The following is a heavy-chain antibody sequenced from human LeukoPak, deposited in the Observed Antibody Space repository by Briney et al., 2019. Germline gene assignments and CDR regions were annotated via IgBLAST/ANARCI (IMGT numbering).Heavy chain of an antibody. V-gene: IGHV3-20*04. CDR2: INWNGGST. D-gene: IGHD3-22*01. J-gene: IGHJ4*02. Sequence: GGSLRLSCAASGFTFDDYGMSWVRQAPGKGLEWVAGINWNGGSTGYADSVKGRFTISRYKAKNYLYLQMNSLRAEDTALYYCARVLIYYYDTSGYYFDYWGQGTLVTVSS. CDR3: ARVLIYYYDTSGYYFDY. CDR1: GFTFDDYG.